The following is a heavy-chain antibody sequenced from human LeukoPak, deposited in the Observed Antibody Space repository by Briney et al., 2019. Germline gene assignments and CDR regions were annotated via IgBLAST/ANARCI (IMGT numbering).Heavy chain of an antibody. CDR1: GFTFSSYA. CDR3: ARGVAVSSRIAAV. Sequence: PGGSLRLSCAVSGFTFSSYAMSWVRQAPGKGLEWVSAINGGGGTTSYADSVKGRFTISRDNSNDTLYLQMNSLRAEDTAVYYCARGVAVSSRIAAVWGQGTLVTVSS. CDR2: INGGGGTT. D-gene: IGHD6-13*01. J-gene: IGHJ4*02. V-gene: IGHV3-23*01.